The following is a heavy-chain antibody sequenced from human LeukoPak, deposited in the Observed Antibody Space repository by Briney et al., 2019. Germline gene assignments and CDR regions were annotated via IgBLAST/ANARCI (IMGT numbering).Heavy chain of an antibody. CDR3: ASSPLRYFDWLLPTGFDY. D-gene: IGHD3-9*01. CDR1: GGSFSGYY. J-gene: IGHJ4*02. CDR2: INHSGST. Sequence: PSETLSLTCAVYGGSFSGYYWSWIRQPPGKGLEWIGEINHSGSTNYNPSLKSRVTISVDTSKNQFSLKLSPVTAADTAVYYCASSPLRYFDWLLPTGFDYWGQGTLVTVSS. V-gene: IGHV4-34*01.